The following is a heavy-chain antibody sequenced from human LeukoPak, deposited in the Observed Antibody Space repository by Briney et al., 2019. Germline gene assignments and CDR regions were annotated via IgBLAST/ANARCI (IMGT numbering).Heavy chain of an antibody. Sequence: ASVKVSCKASGCTFSSYAISWVRQTPGQGLEWMGGIIPNIGTANYAQKFQGRVTITTDESTSTAYMERSSLRSEDTAVHYCARARGSRESYYYYMDVWGKGTTVTVSS. J-gene: IGHJ6*03. D-gene: IGHD2-15*01. CDR3: ARARGSRESYYYYMDV. CDR1: GCTFSSYA. CDR2: IIPNIGTA. V-gene: IGHV1-69*05.